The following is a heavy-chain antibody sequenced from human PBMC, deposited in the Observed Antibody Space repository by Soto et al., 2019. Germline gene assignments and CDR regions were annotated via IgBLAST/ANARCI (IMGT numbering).Heavy chain of an antibody. J-gene: IGHJ4*02. CDR3: HVYGY. V-gene: IGHV3-53*01. D-gene: IGHD4-17*01. CDR2: IYSGGTT. Sequence: EVQVVESGGGLIQPGGSLRLSCVVSGFTVSSTNYMSWVRQAPGKGLEWVSVIYSGGTTFYADSVKGRFTISRDNSKNPLYLQMNSLRAGDTAVCYCHVYGYWGQGTLVTVSS. CDR1: GFTVSSTNY.